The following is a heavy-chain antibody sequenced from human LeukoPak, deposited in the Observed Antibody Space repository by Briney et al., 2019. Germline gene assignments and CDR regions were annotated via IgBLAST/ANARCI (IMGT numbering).Heavy chain of an antibody. CDR2: IYHSGYT. D-gene: IGHD3-10*01. CDR3: ARSSMFRGVTVDY. CDR1: GGSINSSSYY. J-gene: IGHJ4*02. V-gene: IGHV4-39*01. Sequence: SETLSLTCTVSGGSINSSSYYWGWIRQPPGEALEWIGSIYHSGYTYYNPSLKSRVTISVDTSKSQFSLKLSSVTAADTAVYYCARSSMFRGVTVDYWGQGTLVSVSS.